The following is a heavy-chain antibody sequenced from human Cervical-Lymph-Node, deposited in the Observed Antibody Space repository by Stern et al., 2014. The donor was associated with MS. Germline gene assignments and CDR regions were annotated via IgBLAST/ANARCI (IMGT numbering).Heavy chain of an antibody. CDR2: IYYSGNT. CDR1: GGSISSGGYY. CDR3: ARVGLVSALIDY. V-gene: IGHV4-31*03. Sequence: VQLLESGPGLVKPSQTLSLTCSVSGGSISSGGYYWSWIRQHPGKGLEYIGHIYYSGNTYYNPSLKSRVTISIDTSKNQFSLKLRSVTVADTAVYSCARVGLVSALIDYWGQGTLVTVSS. J-gene: IGHJ4*02. D-gene: IGHD2-21*01.